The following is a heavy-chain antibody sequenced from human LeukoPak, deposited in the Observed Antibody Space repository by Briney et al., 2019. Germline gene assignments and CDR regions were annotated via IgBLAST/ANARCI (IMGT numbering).Heavy chain of an antibody. D-gene: IGHD2-2*01. J-gene: IGHJ4*02. CDR1: GYTFNSYY. CDR2: INPSGGST. Sequence: ALVKVSCKASGYTFNSYYMHWVRQAPGQGLEWMGIINPSGGSTSYAQRFQGRVAMTRDTSTTTVYMEVNSLTSEDTAVYFCARDEPTAAPFDYWGQGTLVTVSS. CDR3: ARDEPTAAPFDY. V-gene: IGHV1-46*02.